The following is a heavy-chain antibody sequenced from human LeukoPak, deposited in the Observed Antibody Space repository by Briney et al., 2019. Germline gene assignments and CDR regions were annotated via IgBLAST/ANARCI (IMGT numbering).Heavy chain of an antibody. V-gene: IGHV3-7*05. CDR3: ARVFWSATSYYFEY. CDR2: IKQDASEK. CDR1: EFTFSRYW. D-gene: IGHD1-26*01. J-gene: IGHJ4*02. Sequence: GGSLRLSCAVSEFTFSRYWMSWVRQAPWKGLEWVATIKQDASEKYYVDSVEGRFTISRDNSKNSLYLQMDSLRAEDRAVYYCARVFWSATSYYFEYWGQGALVTVSS.